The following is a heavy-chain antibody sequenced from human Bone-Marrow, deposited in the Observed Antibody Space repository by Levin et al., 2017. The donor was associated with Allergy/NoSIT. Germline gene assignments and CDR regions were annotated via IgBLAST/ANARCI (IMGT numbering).Heavy chain of an antibody. Sequence: GESLKISCKASGYTFSSYFVHWVRQARGQGLLWMGEINPIDGTTRIAQRFQGRLSVTTDTSSSTVYMELTSLTSEDTAVYYCAKDGAFCGGECHHGEGIDYWGPGTLVTVAS. CDR3: AKDGAFCGGECHHGEGIDY. V-gene: IGHV1-46*01. CDR2: INPIDGTT. CDR1: GYTFSSYF. J-gene: IGHJ4*02. D-gene: IGHD2-21*01.